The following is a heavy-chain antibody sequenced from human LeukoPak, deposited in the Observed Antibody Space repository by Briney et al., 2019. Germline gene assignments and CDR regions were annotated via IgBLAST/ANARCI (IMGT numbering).Heavy chain of an antibody. Sequence: GGSLRLSCAASGFTFNYYWLTWVRQAPGKGLEWVANIQQDGSEKYYVDSVKGRFTISRDNAKNSLYLQMNSLRAEDTAVYYCARARITGKRDAFDIWGQGTMVTVSS. CDR2: IQQDGSEK. J-gene: IGHJ3*02. D-gene: IGHD1-20*01. V-gene: IGHV3-7*04. CDR3: ARARITGKRDAFDI. CDR1: GFTFNYYW.